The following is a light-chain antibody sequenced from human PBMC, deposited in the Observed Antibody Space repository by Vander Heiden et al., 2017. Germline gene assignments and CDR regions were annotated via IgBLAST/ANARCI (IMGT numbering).Light chain of an antibody. CDR2: YNN. V-gene: IGLV1-40*01. J-gene: IGLJ1*01. CDR3: QSYDGTLRAYV. Sequence: QSVLTQTPSVSGAPGHRATIPCTGSSSNIGAHYDVHWYQQLPGTAPKRLIYYNNNRPSGVPNRFSGSKSGTSASLAIAGLQAEDEADYYCQSYDGTLRAYVFGTGTKVTVL. CDR1: SSNIGAHYD.